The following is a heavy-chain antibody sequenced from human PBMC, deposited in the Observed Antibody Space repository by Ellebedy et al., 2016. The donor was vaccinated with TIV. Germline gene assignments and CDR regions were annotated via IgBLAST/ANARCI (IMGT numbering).Heavy chain of an antibody. J-gene: IGHJ3*02. CDR2: VFSNGST. CDR3: ARLRRNLYTFGPIVVNYAFDI. CDR1: GASITSSTYY. D-gene: IGHD3-16*01. V-gene: IGHV4-39*01. Sequence: MPSETLSLTCTVSGASITSSTYYWGWIRQPPGKGLEWIGSVFSNGSTHDNPSLKSRVTMSVDTSMNQFSLSLSSVTAADTSLYYCARLRRNLYTFGPIVVNYAFDIWGQGTMVSVSS.